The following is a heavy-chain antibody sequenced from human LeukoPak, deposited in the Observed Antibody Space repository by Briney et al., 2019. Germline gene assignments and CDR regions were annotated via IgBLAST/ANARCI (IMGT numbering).Heavy chain of an antibody. J-gene: IGHJ4*02. CDR3: ASGAWLQPY. CDR2: IYYSGST. CDR1: GGSISSSSYY. D-gene: IGHD5-24*01. Sequence: PSETLSLTCTVSGGSISSSSYYWGWIRQPPGKGLEWIGSIYYSGSTYYNPSLKSRVTISVDTSKNQFSLKLSSVTAADTAVYYCASGAWLQPYWGQGTLVTVSS. V-gene: IGHV4-39*07.